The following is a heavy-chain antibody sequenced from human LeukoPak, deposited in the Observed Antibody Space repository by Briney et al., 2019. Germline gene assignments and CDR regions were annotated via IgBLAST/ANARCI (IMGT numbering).Heavy chain of an antibody. CDR1: GFTFDDYA. Sequence: GGSLRLSCAASGFTFDDYAMHWVRQAPGKGLEWVSGISWNSGSIGYADSVKGRFTISIDNAKNSLYLQMNSLRDEDTAVYYCASQLVFRSPFDYWGQGTLVTVSS. V-gene: IGHV3-9*01. CDR2: ISWNSGSI. CDR3: ASQLVFRSPFDY. J-gene: IGHJ4*02.